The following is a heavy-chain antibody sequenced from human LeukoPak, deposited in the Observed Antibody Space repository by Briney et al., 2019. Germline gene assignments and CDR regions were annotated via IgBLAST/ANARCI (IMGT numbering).Heavy chain of an antibody. J-gene: IGHJ4*02. D-gene: IGHD3-10*01. CDR2: ISGSGGST. CDR1: GFTFDDYA. CDR3: ASTMVRGVQQDY. V-gene: IGHV3-23*01. Sequence: GRSLRLSCAASGFTFDDYAMHWVRQAPGKGLEWVSAISGSGGSTYYADSVKGRFTISRDNSKNTLYLQMNSLRAEDTAVYYCASTMVRGVQQDYWGQGTLVTVSS.